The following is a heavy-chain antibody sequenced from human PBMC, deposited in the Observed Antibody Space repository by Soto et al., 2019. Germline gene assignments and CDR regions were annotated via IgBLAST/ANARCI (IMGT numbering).Heavy chain of an antibody. CDR3: ARESRMLSSSWSSDY. V-gene: IGHV4-31*03. CDR1: GGSISSGGYY. D-gene: IGHD6-13*01. CDR2: IYYSGST. Sequence: QVQLQESGPGLVKPSQTLSLTCTVSGGSISSGGYYWSWIRQHPGKGLEWIGYIYYSGSTYYNPSLKSRVTISVDTSKNQFSVKLSSVTAAHTAVYYCARESRMLSSSWSSDYWGQGTLVTVSS. J-gene: IGHJ4*02.